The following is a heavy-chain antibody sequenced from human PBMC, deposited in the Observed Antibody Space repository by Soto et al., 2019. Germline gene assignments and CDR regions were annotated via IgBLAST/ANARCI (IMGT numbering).Heavy chain of an antibody. CDR2: INTATGNT. D-gene: IGHD3-9*01. CDR3: ARAPNFDWLFIGFDP. J-gene: IGHJ5*02. V-gene: IGHV1-3*04. CDR1: GYTFTNNA. Sequence: ASVKVSCKASGYTFTNNAMHWVRQAPAQRLEWMGWINTATGNTKYSRKFLGRISLTRDTSATTVYMELSRLTSTDTAVYYCARAPNFDWLFIGFDPWGQGTLVTVSS.